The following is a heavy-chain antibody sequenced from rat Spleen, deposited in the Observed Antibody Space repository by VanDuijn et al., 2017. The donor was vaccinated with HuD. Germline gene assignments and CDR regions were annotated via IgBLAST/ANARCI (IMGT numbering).Heavy chain of an antibody. J-gene: IGHJ4*01. CDR3: AKKGTYYGYLYVMDA. CDR1: GFTFSNHD. V-gene: IGHV5-7*01. CDR2: IIYDGSGT. D-gene: IGHD1-9*01. Sequence: EVQLVESGGGLVQPGRSLKLSCAASGFTFSNHDMAWVRQAPKKGLEWVATIIYDGSGTYYRDSVRGRFTISRDNAKSTLYLQMDSLRSEDTATYYCAKKGTYYGYLYVMDAWGQGASVTVSS.